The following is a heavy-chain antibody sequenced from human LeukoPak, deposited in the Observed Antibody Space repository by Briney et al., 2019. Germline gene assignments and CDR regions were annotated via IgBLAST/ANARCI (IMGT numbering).Heavy chain of an antibody. D-gene: IGHD6-6*01. J-gene: IGHJ4*02. V-gene: IGHV1-2*02. CDR2: INPNSDGT. Sequence: ASVKVSCMASGYTFTGYYMHWVRQAPGQGLEWMGWINPNSDGTNYAQKFQGRVTMTRDTSISTAYMELSRLRSDDTAVYYCARVVPMYSSSSLYYFDYWGQGTLVTVSS. CDR3: ARVVPMYSSSSLYYFDY. CDR1: GYTFTGYY.